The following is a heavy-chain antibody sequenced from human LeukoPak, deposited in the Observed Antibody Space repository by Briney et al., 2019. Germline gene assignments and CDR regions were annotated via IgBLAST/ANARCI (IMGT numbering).Heavy chain of an antibody. J-gene: IGHJ6*02. D-gene: IGHD4-17*01. V-gene: IGHV3-23*01. CDR1: GFTFSSYA. CDR3: AGTYGDYGVLDKGYYYYGMDV. Sequence: GGSPRLSCAASGFTFSSYAMSWVRQAPGKGLEWVSAISGSGGSTYYADSVKGRFTISRDNSKNTLYLQMNSLRAEDTAVYYCAGTYGDYGVLDKGYYYYGMDVWGQGTTVTVSS. CDR2: ISGSGGST.